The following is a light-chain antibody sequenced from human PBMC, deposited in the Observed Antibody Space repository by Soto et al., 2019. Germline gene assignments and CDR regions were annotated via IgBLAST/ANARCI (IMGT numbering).Light chain of an antibody. CDR3: QKYNIAPFT. Sequence: DIQMTQSPSSLSASVGDRITITCRASQGISNYLAWYQQKPGKVPKLLIYVASTLQSGVPSRFSGSGSGTDFTLTISSLQPEDVATYYCQKYNIAPFTFGQGTRLEIK. CDR1: QGISNY. V-gene: IGKV1-27*01. J-gene: IGKJ5*01. CDR2: VAS.